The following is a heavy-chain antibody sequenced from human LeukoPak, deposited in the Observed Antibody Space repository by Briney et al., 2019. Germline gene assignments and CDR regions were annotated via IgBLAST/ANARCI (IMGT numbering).Heavy chain of an antibody. Sequence: PGGSLRLSCAASGFTFSSYSMNWVRQAPGKGLEWVSSISSSSSYIYYADSVKGRFTISRDNAKNSLYLQMNSLRAEDTAVYYCARDLLDPGCSSTSCYAKRGGYYGMDVWGQGTTVTVSS. J-gene: IGHJ6*02. CDR2: ISSSSSYI. CDR3: ARDLLDPGCSSTSCYAKRGGYYGMDV. CDR1: GFTFSSYS. D-gene: IGHD2-2*01. V-gene: IGHV3-21*01.